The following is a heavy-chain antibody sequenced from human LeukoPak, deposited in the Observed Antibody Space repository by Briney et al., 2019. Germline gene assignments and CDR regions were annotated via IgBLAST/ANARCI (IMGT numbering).Heavy chain of an antibody. V-gene: IGHV3-30*03. J-gene: IGHJ4*02. CDR2: ISYDGSNK. CDR3: ARHTVGDYLDY. CDR1: GFTFSSYW. D-gene: IGHD4-17*01. Sequence: PGGSLRLSCAASGFTFSSYWMHWVRQAPGKGLEWVAVISYDGSNKYYADSVKGRFTISRDNSKNTLYLQMNSLRAEDTAVYYCARHTVGDYLDYWGQGTLVTVSS.